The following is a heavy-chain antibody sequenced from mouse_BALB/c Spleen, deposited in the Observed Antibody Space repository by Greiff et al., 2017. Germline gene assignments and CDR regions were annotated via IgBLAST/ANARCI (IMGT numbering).Heavy chain of an antibody. CDR1: GFNIKDTY. CDR2: IDPANGNT. J-gene: IGHJ4*01. CDR3: ARGLLTGWDD. V-gene: IGHV14-3*02. D-gene: IGHD1-1*01. Sequence: VQLQQSGAELVKPGASVKLSCTASGFNIKDTYMHWVKQRPEQGLEWIGRIDPANGNTKYDPKFQGKATITADTSSNTAYLQLSSLTSEDTAVYYCARGLLTGWDDWGQGTAVTVSS.